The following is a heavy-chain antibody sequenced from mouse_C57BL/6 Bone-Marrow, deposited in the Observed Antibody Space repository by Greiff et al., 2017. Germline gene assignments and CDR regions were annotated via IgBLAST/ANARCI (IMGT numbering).Heavy chain of an antibody. J-gene: IGHJ2*01. Sequence: QVQLKESGPELVKPGASVKLSCKASGYTFTSYDINWVKQRPGQGLEWIGWLYPRDGSTKYNEKFKGKATLTVDTSSSTAYMELHSLTSEDSAVYFCASSSSPFDYWGQGTTLTVSS. CDR3: ASSSSPFDY. CDR1: GYTFTSYD. D-gene: IGHD1-1*01. CDR2: LYPRDGST. V-gene: IGHV1-85*01.